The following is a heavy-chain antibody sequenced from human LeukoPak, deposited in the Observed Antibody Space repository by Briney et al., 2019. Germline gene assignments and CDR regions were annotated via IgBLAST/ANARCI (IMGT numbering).Heavy chain of an antibody. Sequence: ASVKVSCKASGYTFTSYYMHWVRQAPGQGLEWMGIINPSGGSTSYAQKFQGRVTMTRDTSTSTVYMELSSLRSEDTAVYYCARSRVDTAMVTARFDYWGQGTLVTVSS. CDR3: ARSRVDTAMVTARFDY. CDR1: GYTFTSYY. J-gene: IGHJ4*02. D-gene: IGHD5-18*01. CDR2: INPSGGST. V-gene: IGHV1-46*01.